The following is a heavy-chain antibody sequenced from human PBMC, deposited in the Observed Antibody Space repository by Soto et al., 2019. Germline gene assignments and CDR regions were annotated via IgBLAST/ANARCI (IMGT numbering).Heavy chain of an antibody. CDR1: GYTFTSYA. Sequence: QVQLVQSGAEEKKPGASVKVSCKASGYTFTSYAMHWVRQAPGQRLEWMGWMNAGNGNTKYSQKFQGRVTITWDTSASTAYMELSSLRSEDTAVYYCARSIVVVTALDYWGPGTLVTVSS. V-gene: IGHV1-3*05. CDR3: ARSIVVVTALDY. J-gene: IGHJ4*02. CDR2: MNAGNGNT. D-gene: IGHD2-21*02.